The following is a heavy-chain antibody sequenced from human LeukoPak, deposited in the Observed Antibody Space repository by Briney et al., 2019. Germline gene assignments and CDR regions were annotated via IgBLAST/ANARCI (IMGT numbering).Heavy chain of an antibody. CDR1: GYTFANYW. CDR2: IFPDGSEI. D-gene: IGHD6-6*01. V-gene: IGHV5-51*01. CDR3: ARDGGSSSWFDY. J-gene: IGHJ4*02. Sequence: GESLKISCMVSGYTFANYWIDWVRQMPGKGLEWMGVIFPDGSEIRYSPSFQGQVTISADKSISTAYLQWSGLKASDTAMYYCARDGGSSSWFDYWGQGTLVTVSS.